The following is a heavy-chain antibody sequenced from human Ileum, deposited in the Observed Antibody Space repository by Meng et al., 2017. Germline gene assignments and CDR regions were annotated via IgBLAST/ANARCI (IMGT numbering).Heavy chain of an antibody. Sequence: VQLGQLGPGVKKPGGSVKVSCKASGYTFTTYAKHWGRQAPGQGLEWMGWINVDNGDTRYSQKCQGRLTITRDTSASTAYLELSSLTSEDTAVYYCARNTVGTTTLDYWGQGTLVTVSS. CDR3: ARNTVGTTTLDY. D-gene: IGHD1-1*01. V-gene: IGHV1-3*01. CDR2: INVDNGDT. CDR1: GYTFTTYA. J-gene: IGHJ4*02.